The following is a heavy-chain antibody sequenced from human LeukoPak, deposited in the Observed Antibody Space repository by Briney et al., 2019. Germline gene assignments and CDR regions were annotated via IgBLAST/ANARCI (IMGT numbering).Heavy chain of an antibody. J-gene: IGHJ3*02. CDR1: GGSINSYY. CDR3: ASRYYDSSSGAFDI. CDR2: IYTSGST. V-gene: IGHV4-4*07. D-gene: IGHD3-22*01. Sequence: SETLSLTCTVSGGSINSYYWNWIRQPAGKGLEWIGRIYTSGSTNYNPSLKSRVTISVDTSKNQFSLKLSSVTAADTAVYYCASRYYDSSSGAFDIWGQGTMVTVSS.